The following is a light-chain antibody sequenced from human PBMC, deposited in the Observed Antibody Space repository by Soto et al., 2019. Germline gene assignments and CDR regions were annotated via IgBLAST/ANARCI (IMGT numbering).Light chain of an antibody. CDR2: ASS. J-gene: IGKJ1*01. Sequence: DIQMTQSPSSLSASVGDRVTITCRSSQVTSNYLSWYQQKPEKVPNLLIYASSTLQSGAQSRFSGSGSGTDFTLTISSLQPEDVAHYYCQKNNSAPQTFGQGTKVEIK. CDR3: QKNNSAPQT. V-gene: IGKV1-27*01. CDR1: QVTSNY.